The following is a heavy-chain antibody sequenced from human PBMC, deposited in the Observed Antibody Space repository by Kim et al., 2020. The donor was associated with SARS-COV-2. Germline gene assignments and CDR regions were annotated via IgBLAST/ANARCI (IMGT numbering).Heavy chain of an antibody. CDR1: GGSISSGGYY. Sequence: SETLSLTCTVFGGSISSGGYYWSWIRQHPGMGLEWIGYIYYSGSTYDNPSLKSRVTISVDTSKNQFSLKLSSVTTADTAVYYCAGAHRTIFGVVEYMDVWGKGTTSTVSS. CDR2: IYYSGST. CDR3: AGAHRTIFGVVEYMDV. V-gene: IGHV4-31*03. D-gene: IGHD3-3*01. J-gene: IGHJ6*04.